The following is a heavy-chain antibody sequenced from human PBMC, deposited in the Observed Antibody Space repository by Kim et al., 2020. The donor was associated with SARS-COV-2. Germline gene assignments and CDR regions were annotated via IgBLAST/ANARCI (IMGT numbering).Heavy chain of an antibody. Sequence: GIANYAQEVQGSVPIPEDKSTSTAYMEVSSLRSEDTAVYYCARDHWFDPWGQGTLVTVSS. V-gene: IGHV1-69*04. CDR3: ARDHWFDP. CDR2: GIA. J-gene: IGHJ5*02.